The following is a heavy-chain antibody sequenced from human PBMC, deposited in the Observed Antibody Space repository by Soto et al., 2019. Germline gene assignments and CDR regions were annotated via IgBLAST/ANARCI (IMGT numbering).Heavy chain of an antibody. V-gene: IGHV1-8*01. CDR2: MNPNSGNT. CDR1: GYTFTRYD. D-gene: IGHD2-15*01. J-gene: IGHJ6*03. Sequence: ASVKVSCKASGYTFTRYDINWVRQATGQGLEWMGWMNPNSGNTGYAQKFQGRVTMTRNTSISTAYMELSSLRSEDTAVYYCARGVLRSCSGGSCLPGTWYYYYMDVWGKGTTVTVSS. CDR3: ARGVLRSCSGGSCLPGTWYYYYMDV.